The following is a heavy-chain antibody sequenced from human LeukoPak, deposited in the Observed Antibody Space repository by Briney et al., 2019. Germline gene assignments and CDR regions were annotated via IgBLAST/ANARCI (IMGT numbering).Heavy chain of an antibody. CDR2: INWDGANT. Sequence: PGGSLRLSCAASGFTFDDHTMHWVRQAPGKGLEWASLINWDGANTYYADSVRGRFTISRDNIQNSLYLQMDYVTTEDTAFYYCAKGTMKMSTILYFDSWGQGTLVTVSS. CDR3: AKGTMKMSTILYFDS. J-gene: IGHJ4*02. CDR1: GFTFDDHT. V-gene: IGHV3-43*01. D-gene: IGHD5-24*01.